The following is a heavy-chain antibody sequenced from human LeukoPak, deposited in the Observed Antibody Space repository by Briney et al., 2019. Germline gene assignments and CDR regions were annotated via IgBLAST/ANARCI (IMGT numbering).Heavy chain of an antibody. J-gene: IGHJ5*02. CDR2: ISGSGGTT. CDR3: ANLEITMIRGP. V-gene: IGHV3-23*01. Sequence: GGSLRLSCAVSGFTFSDYWMHWVRQAPGKGLDWVSGISGSGGTTYYADSVKGRFTISKDNSKDTVYLQMNSLRAEDTAVYYCANLEITMIRGPWGQGTLVTVSS. CDR1: GFTFSDYW. D-gene: IGHD3-10*01.